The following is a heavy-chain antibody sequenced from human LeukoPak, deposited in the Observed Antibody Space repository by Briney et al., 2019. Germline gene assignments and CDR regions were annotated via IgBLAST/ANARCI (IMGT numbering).Heavy chain of an antibody. CDR1: GYTFTGYY. V-gene: IGHV1-2*02. D-gene: IGHD3-10*01. CDR2: INPNSGGT. Sequence: GAPVKVSCKASGYTFTGYYMHWVRQAPGQGLEWMGWINPNSGGTNYAQKFQGRVTMTRDTSISTAYMELSRLRSDDTAVYYCARIVRGVIYAFDIWGQGTMVTVSS. J-gene: IGHJ3*02. CDR3: ARIVRGVIYAFDI.